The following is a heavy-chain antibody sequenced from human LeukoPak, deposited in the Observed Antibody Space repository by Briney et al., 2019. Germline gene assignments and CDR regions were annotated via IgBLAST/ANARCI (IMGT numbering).Heavy chain of an antibody. J-gene: IGHJ4*02. CDR1: GASIRSGDHY. CDR2: IYFSGSL. D-gene: IGHD3/OR15-3a*01. CDR3: AREGGGYDFYAFDY. Sequence: PSQTLSLTCNVSGASIRSGDHYWSWLRQPPGKGLEWIGYIYFSGSLYYSPSLKGRLTISVDTSKNQFSLKLSSVTAADTAIYYCAREGGGYDFYAFDYWGQGALVAVSS. V-gene: IGHV4-30-4*01.